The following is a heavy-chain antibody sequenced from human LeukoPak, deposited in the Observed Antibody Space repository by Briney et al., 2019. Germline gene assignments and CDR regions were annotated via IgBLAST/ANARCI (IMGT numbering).Heavy chain of an antibody. CDR2: INTNTGNP. CDR1: GYTFTSYA. CDR3: AQGFLEWLSSSYMVV. J-gene: IGHJ6*03. D-gene: IGHD3-3*01. Sequence: ASVKVSCKASGYTFTSYAMNWVRQAPGQGLEWMGWINTNTGNPTYAQGFTGRFFFSLDTSVSTAYLQISSLKAEDTAVYYCAQGFLEWLSSSYMVVRGKGTTVTVSS. V-gene: IGHV7-4-1*02.